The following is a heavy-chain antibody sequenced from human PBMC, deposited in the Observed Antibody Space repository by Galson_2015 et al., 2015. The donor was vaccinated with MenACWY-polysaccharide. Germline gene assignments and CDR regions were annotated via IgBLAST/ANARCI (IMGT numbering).Heavy chain of an antibody. J-gene: IGHJ4*02. V-gene: IGHV3-21*01. CDR3: ARDSVDTAMVMNY. CDR1: GFTFSSYS. D-gene: IGHD5-18*01. Sequence: SLRLSCAASGFTFSSYSMNWVRRAPGKGLEWVSSISSSSSYIYYADSVKGRFTISRDNAKNSLYLQMNSLRAEDTAVYYCARDSVDTAMVMNYWGQGTLVTVSS. CDR2: ISSSSSYI.